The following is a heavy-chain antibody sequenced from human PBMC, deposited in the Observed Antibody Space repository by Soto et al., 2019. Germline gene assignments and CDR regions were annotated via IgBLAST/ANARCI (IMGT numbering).Heavy chain of an antibody. V-gene: IGHV4-31*03. Sequence: SETLSLTCTVSGGSISSGGYYWSWIRQHPGKGLEWIGYIYYSGSTYYNPSLKSRVTISVDTSKNQFSLKLSSVTAADTAVYYCARVPTSSRPWFDPWGQGTLVTVST. CDR1: GGSISSGGYY. J-gene: IGHJ5*02. CDR3: ARVPTSSRPWFDP. CDR2: IYYSGST.